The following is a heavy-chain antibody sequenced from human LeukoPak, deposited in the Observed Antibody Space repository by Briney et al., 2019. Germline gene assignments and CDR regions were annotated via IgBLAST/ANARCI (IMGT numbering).Heavy chain of an antibody. CDR2: VIPIFGTA. CDR3: ARGPEGYYYYYYMDV. Sequence: SVKVSCKASGGTFSSYAISWVRQAPGQGLEWMGGVIPIFGTANYAQKFQGRVTITADKYTSKAYMEMSRLRSEDTAVYYCARGPEGYYYYYYMDVWGKGTTVTVSS. J-gene: IGHJ6*03. CDR1: GGTFSSYA. V-gene: IGHV1-69*06.